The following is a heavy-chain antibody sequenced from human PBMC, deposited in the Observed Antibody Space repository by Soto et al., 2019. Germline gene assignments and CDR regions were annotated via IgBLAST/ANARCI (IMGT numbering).Heavy chain of an antibody. Sequence: SETLSLTCTVSGGSVSSGSYYWSWIRQHPGRGLEWIGYIYYTGNTYYNPSLKSRLAISVDTSKNQFSLKLTSVTAADTAVYYCAGYNWNYYFDPWGQGTLVTVSS. CDR1: GGSVSSGSYY. CDR3: AGYNWNYYFDP. V-gene: IGHV4-31*03. D-gene: IGHD1-7*01. CDR2: IYYTGNT. J-gene: IGHJ5*02.